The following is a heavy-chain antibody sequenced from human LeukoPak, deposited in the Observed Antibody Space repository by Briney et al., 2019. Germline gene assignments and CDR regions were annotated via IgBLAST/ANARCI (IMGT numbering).Heavy chain of an antibody. Sequence: ASVKVSCKASGYNFIGYYMHWVRQAPGQGLQWMGWINPNTGGTNYAQKFQGRVTMTRDTSISTAYMDMSSLRSDDTAVYYCARNLWFGESSDAFDMWGQGTMVTVSS. CDR2: INPNTGGT. V-gene: IGHV1-2*02. J-gene: IGHJ3*02. D-gene: IGHD3-10*01. CDR1: GYNFIGYY. CDR3: ARNLWFGESSDAFDM.